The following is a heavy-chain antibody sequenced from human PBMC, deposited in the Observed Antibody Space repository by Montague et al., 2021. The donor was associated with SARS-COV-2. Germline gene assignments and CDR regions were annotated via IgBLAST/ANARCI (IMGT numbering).Heavy chain of an antibody. CDR1: GFTVSSNY. V-gene: IGHV3-66*01. D-gene: IGHD6-13*01. Sequence: SLRLSCAASGFTVSSNYMSWVRQAPGKGLEWVSVIYSGGSTYYAGSVKGRFTISRDNSKNTLYLQMNSLRAEDTAVYCCARDEYPSAGRQETDYYYGMDVWGQGTTVTVSS. CDR2: IYSGGST. J-gene: IGHJ6*02. CDR3: ARDEYPSAGRQETDYYYGMDV.